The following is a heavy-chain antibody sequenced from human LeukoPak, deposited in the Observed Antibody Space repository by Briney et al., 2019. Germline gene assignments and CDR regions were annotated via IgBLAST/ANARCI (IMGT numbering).Heavy chain of an antibody. CDR1: GCTFTGYY. Sequence: ASVKVSCKASGCTFTGYYMHWVRQAPGQGLEWMGWINPNSGGTNYAQKFQGRVTMTRDTSISTAYMELSRLRSDDTAVYYCARDRTYYYDSSGYPAFYYYMDVWGKGTTVTVSS. D-gene: IGHD3-22*01. CDR2: INPNSGGT. J-gene: IGHJ6*03. CDR3: ARDRTYYYDSSGYPAFYYYMDV. V-gene: IGHV1-2*02.